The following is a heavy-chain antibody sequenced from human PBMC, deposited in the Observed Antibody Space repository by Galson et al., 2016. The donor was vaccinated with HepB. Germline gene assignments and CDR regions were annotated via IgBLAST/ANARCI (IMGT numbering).Heavy chain of an antibody. J-gene: IGHJ5*02. CDR3: ARGIIAALRVDP. D-gene: IGHD6-6*01. V-gene: IGHV1-2*02. CDR1: GYTFTGYY. CDR2: INPNSGGT. Sequence: SCKASGYTFTGYYMHWVRQAPGQGLEWMGWINPNSGGTNYAQKFQGRVTMTRDTSISTAYMELSRLKSDDTAVYYCARGIIAALRVDPWGQGTLGTVSS.